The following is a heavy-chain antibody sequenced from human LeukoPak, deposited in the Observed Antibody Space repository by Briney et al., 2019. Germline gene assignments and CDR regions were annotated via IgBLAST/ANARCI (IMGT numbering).Heavy chain of an antibody. J-gene: IGHJ4*02. CDR1: GFTFSSYA. CDR2: ISGSGGST. D-gene: IGHD3-10*01. CDR3: AKGIVLLWFGELLGIDY. V-gene: IGHV3-23*01. Sequence: PGGSLRLSCAASGFTFSSYAMSWVRQAPGKGLEWVSAISGSGGSTYYADSVKGRFTISRDNSKNTLYLQMNSLRAEDTAAYYCAKGIVLLWFGELLGIDYWGQGTPVTVSS.